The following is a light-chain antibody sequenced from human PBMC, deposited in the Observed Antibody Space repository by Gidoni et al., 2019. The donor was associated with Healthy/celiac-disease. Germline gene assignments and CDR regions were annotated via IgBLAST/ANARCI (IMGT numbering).Light chain of an antibody. CDR2: EVS. CDR3: SSYTSSSSV. V-gene: IGLV2-14*01. CDR1: SSDVGGYNY. J-gene: IGLJ1*01. Sequence: QSALTQPASVSGSPGQSITISCTGTSSDVGGYNYVSWYQQHPGKAPKLIIYEVSNRPSGVSNRFSGSKSGNTASLSISGLQAEDEADYCCSSYTSSSSVFGTGTKVTVL.